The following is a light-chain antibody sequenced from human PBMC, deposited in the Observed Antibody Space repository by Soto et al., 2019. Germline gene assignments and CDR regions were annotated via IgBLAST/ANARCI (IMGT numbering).Light chain of an antibody. Sequence: EIVLTQSPGTLSLSPGERATLSCRASQSVSSTYLAWYQQKPGRAPTLLICGASRRATGIPDRFSGSGSGADFTLTISRLEPEYFAVDYCEQYERSPTTFGGGTKVEIK. CDR2: GAS. J-gene: IGKJ4*01. V-gene: IGKV3-20*01. CDR1: QSVSSTY. CDR3: EQYERSPTT.